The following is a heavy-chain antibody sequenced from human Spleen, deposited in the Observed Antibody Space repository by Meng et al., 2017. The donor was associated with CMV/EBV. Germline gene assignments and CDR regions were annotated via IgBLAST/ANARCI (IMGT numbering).Heavy chain of an antibody. CDR2: IYWSDDK. V-gene: IGHV2-5*01. J-gene: IGHJ4*02. Sequence: SGPTLVKPTPPLTLTCSFSGFSLSTSGVGVGWIRQPPGKALEWLALIYWSDDKHYSPSLKSRLTITKDTSKNQVVLTMTNMDPVDTGTYYCAHTRLLAFGELYWGQGTLVTVSS. D-gene: IGHD3-10*01. CDR3: AHTRLLAFGELY. CDR1: GFSLSTSGVG.